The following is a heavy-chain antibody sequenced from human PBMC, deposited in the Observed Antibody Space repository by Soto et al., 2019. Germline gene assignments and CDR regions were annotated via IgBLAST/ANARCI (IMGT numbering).Heavy chain of an antibody. J-gene: IGHJ6*02. V-gene: IGHV3-23*01. CDR2: ISGSGGST. CDR1: GFTFSSYA. Sequence: EVQLLESGGGLVQPGGSLRLSCAASGFTFSSYAMSWVRQAPGKGLEWVSAISGSGGSTYYADSVKGRFTISRDNSKNTLYLQMNTLTAEDTAVYYCAKDHRIWGRLVEYMDVWGQGTTVTVSS. D-gene: IGHD3-10*01. CDR3: AKDHRIWGRLVEYMDV.